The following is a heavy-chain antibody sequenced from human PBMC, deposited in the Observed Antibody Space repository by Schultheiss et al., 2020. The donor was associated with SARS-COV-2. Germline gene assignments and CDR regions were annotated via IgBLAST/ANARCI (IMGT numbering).Heavy chain of an antibody. D-gene: IGHD5-12*01. CDR2: ISYSGSA. J-gene: IGHJ4*02. CDR3: ARLNRYSGYVSHFDR. CDR1: GGSFSGYY. V-gene: IGHV4-34*01. Sequence: SETLSLTCAVYGGSFSGYYWSWIRQPPGKGLEWIGSISYSGSAYYNPSLKSRVTMSADTSRNQFSLKLTSVTAADTAVYYCARLNRYSGYVSHFDRWGQGTLVTVSS.